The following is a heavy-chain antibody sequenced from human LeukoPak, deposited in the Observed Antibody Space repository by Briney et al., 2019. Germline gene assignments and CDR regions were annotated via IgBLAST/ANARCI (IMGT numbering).Heavy chain of an antibody. CDR1: GYTFTSYD. D-gene: IGHD6-19*01. CDR2: MNPHSGNT. J-gene: IGHJ5*02. CDR3: ARVGHGSSGWWSYNWFDP. V-gene: IGHV1-8*01. Sequence: GASVKVSCKASGYTFTSYDINWVRQATGQGLEWMGWMNPHSGNTGYAQKLQGRVTTTTDTSTSTAYMELRSLRSDDTAVYYCARVGHGSSGWWSYNWFDPWGQGTLVTVSS.